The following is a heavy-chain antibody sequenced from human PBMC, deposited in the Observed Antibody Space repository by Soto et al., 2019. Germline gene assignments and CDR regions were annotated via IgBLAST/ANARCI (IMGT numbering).Heavy chain of an antibody. J-gene: IGHJ4*02. V-gene: IGHV1-2*02. CDR1: GYTFTGYY. CDR3: ARDYGDYYDSSGYYPRGGYFDY. D-gene: IGHD3-22*01. CDR2: INPNSGGT. Sequence: ASVKVSCKASGYTFTGYYMHWVRQAPGQGLEWMGWINPNSGGTNYAQKFQGRVTMTRDTSISTAYMELSRLRSDDTAVHYCARDYGDYYDSSGYYPRGGYFDYWGQGTLVTVSS.